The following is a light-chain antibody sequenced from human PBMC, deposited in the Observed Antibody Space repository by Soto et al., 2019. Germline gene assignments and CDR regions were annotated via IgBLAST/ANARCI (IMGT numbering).Light chain of an antibody. CDR2: GAS. Sequence: ELVLTQSPATLSLSPGERATLSCRASQSVSSYLAWYQQKPGQAPRLLIYGASSRATGIPDRFSGSGSGTDFTLTISRLEPEDFAVFYCQQYGGSPWTFGQGTKVDIK. CDR1: QSVSSY. CDR3: QQYGGSPWT. J-gene: IGKJ1*01. V-gene: IGKV3-20*01.